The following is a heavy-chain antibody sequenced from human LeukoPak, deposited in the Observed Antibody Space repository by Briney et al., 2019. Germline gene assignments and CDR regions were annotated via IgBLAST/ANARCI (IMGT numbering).Heavy chain of an antibody. J-gene: IGHJ5*02. Sequence: GASVKVSCKASGGTFNSYAISWVRQAPGQGLEWMGGIIPIFGTANYAQKFQGRVTITANESTSTAYMELNSLRSEDTAMYYCARDWGMGPSSSWAWGQGTLVTVSS. CDR2: IIPIFGTA. V-gene: IGHV1-69*13. CDR1: GGTFNSYA. CDR3: ARDWGMGPSSSWA. D-gene: IGHD6-13*01.